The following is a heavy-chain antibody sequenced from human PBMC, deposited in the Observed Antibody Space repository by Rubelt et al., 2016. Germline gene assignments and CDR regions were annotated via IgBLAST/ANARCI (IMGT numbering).Heavy chain of an antibody. CDR1: GFTFGDYA. D-gene: IGHD4-11*01. V-gene: IGHV3-49*03. CDR2: IRSKAYGGTT. J-gene: IGHJ6*02. Sequence: VESGGGLVQPGRSLRLSCTASGFTFGDYAMSWFRQAPGKGLAWVGFIRSKAYGGTTEYASSVKGRFTIPRDDSKSIAYLQMNSLKTEDTAVYYCTKADYSNGTYYYYGMDVWGQGTTVTVSS. CDR3: TKADYSNGTYYYYGMDV.